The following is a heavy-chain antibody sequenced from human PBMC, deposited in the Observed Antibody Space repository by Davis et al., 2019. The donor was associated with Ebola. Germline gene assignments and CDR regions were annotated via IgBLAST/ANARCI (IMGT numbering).Heavy chain of an antibody. CDR2: FDPEDGET. V-gene: IGHV1-24*01. J-gene: IGHJ3*01. CDR3: AAGGSRGGFDV. Sequence: ASVKVSCKVSGYTLTELSMHWVRQAPGKGLEWMGNFDPEDGETIYAHKFEGRVTMTEDTSTDTAYMELSSLRSEDSAVYYCAAGGSRGGFDVWGQGTKVIVSS. CDR1: GYTLTELS. D-gene: IGHD1-26*01.